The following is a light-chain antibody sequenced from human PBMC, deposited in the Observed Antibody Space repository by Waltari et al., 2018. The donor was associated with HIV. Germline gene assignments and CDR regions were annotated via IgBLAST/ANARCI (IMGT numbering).Light chain of an antibody. CDR3: QHDGSSPPMYT. J-gene: IGKJ2*01. Sequence: DIVFTQSPATLSLSPGERATLACRASQSVSNTYLAWYQQKPGQAPRPLIYHASIRATGIPDFTLTIGRLEPEDFAVYYCQHDGSSPPMYTFGQGTKLEIK. V-gene: IGKV3-20*01. CDR2: HAS. CDR1: QSVSNTY.